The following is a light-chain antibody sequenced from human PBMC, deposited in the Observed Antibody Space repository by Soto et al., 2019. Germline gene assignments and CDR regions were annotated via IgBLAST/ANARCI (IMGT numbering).Light chain of an antibody. Sequence: QSVLTQPPSVSGAPGQRVTISCTGSSSNIGAGYDVHWYQQLPGKAPTLLIYGNDNRPSGVPERFSGSKSGTSASLAITGLRADDEADYYCQSYGSSPSANFVFGTGTKVTVL. J-gene: IGLJ1*01. V-gene: IGLV1-40*01. CDR1: SSNIGAGYD. CDR2: GND. CDR3: QSYGSSPSANFV.